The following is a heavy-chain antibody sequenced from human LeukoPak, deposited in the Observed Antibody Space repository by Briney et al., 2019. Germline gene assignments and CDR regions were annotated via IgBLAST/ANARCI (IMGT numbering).Heavy chain of an antibody. J-gene: IGHJ3*02. CDR3: ARGTANWGPGLQPHDAFDI. CDR1: GGSFSGYY. CDR2: INHSGST. Sequence: PSETLSLTCAVYGGSFSGYYWSWLRQPTGKGLEWIGEINHSGSTNYNPSLKSRVTISVDTSKNQFSLKLSSVTATDTAVYYCARGTANWGPGLQPHDAFDIWGQGTMVTVSS. D-gene: IGHD7-27*01. V-gene: IGHV4-34*01.